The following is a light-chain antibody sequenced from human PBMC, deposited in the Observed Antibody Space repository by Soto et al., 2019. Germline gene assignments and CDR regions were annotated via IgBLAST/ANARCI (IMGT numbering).Light chain of an antibody. CDR3: QQYDNIPLT. CDR1: QDISDY. V-gene: IGKV1-33*01. Sequence: DFQMTQSRSSLSASVVDRVTITCQASQDISDYLNWYQQKPGAAPKLLIYDASNLQAGVPSRFSGSGSGTEFTFTISSLQPEDVATYYCQQYDNIPLTFGGGTKVDIK. J-gene: IGKJ4*01. CDR2: DAS.